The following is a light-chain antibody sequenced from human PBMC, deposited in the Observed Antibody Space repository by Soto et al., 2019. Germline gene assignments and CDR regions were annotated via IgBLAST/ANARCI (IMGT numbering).Light chain of an antibody. CDR2: DNN. V-gene: IGLV1-51*01. Sequence: QSVLTQPPSVSAAPGQKVTISCSGSSSNIGNNYVSWYQQLPGTAPKLLIYDNNKRPSGIPDRFSGSKSGTSATLGITGLQTGDEADYYCGTWDSSLSVVFGGGTKL. J-gene: IGLJ2*01. CDR1: SSNIGNNY. CDR3: GTWDSSLSVV.